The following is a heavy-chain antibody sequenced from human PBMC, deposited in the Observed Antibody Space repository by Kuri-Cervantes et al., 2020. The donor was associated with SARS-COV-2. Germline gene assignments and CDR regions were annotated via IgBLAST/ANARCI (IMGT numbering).Heavy chain of an antibody. CDR1: GYSISSGYY. Sequence: ESLKISCTVSGYSISSGYYWGWIRQPPGKGLEWIGSIYHSGSTYYNLSLKSRVTISVDTSKNQFSLKLSSVTAADTAVYYCASGRREIVVVPTDMGMDVWGKGTTVTVSS. CDR2: IYHSGST. J-gene: IGHJ6*03. CDR3: ASGRREIVVVPTDMGMDV. D-gene: IGHD2-2*01. V-gene: IGHV4-38-2*02.